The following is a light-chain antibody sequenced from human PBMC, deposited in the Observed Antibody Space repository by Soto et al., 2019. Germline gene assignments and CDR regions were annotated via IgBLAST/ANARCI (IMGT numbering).Light chain of an antibody. CDR2: GAS. J-gene: IGKJ2*01. V-gene: IGKV3-15*01. Sequence: EIVMTQSPASLSVSPGDGATLSCRASQSVASNVAWYQQKPGQGPRLLIHGASTRAVGVPARFSGSGSGRDFTVTISSLQSEDFAVYYCQQYHNWPPQYTFGQGTKLQIK. CDR1: QSVASN. CDR3: QQYHNWPPQYT.